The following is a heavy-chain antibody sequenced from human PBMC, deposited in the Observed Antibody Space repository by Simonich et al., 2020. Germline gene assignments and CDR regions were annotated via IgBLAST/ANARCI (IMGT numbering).Heavy chain of an antibody. Sequence: EVQLVESGGGLVQPGGSLRLSCAASGFTFSSYWMHWVRQAPGKGLVWVSSINSDGSSTSYGDSVKGRFTSSRGNAKNTLYLQMNRLRAEDTAVYYCARDYSNYDAFDIWGQGTMVTVSS. D-gene: IGHD4-4*01. CDR2: INSDGSST. V-gene: IGHV3-74*01. CDR3: ARDYSNYDAFDI. J-gene: IGHJ3*02. CDR1: GFTFSSYW.